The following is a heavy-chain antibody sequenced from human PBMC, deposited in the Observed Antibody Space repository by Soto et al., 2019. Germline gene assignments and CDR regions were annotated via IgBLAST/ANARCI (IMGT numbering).Heavy chain of an antibody. D-gene: IGHD2-8*01. CDR1: GYTFTGYY. CDR3: DRALMVYAIRDQKGRVHDAFDI. CDR2: INHNSGGT. Sequence: ASVKVSCKASGYTFTGYYMHWVRQAPGQGLEWVGWINHNSGGTNYAQKFQSSVTMTRETSISTAYMEQSRLRCDDTAVSYWDRALMVYAIRDQKGRVHDAFDIWGQGTMVTVSS. J-gene: IGHJ3*02. V-gene: IGHV1-2*04.